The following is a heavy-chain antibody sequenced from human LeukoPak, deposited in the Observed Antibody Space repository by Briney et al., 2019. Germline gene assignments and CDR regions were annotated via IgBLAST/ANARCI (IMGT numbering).Heavy chain of an antibody. CDR1: GFTFSSYA. J-gene: IGHJ4*02. V-gene: IGHV3-21*01. CDR3: ARDAILTGYYNDY. Sequence: GGSLRLSCAASGFTFSSYAMNWVRQAPGKGLEWVSSISSSSSYIYYADSVKGRFTISRDNAKNSLYLQMNSLRAEDTAVYYCARDAILTGYYNDYWGQGTLVTVSS. CDR2: ISSSSSYI. D-gene: IGHD3-9*01.